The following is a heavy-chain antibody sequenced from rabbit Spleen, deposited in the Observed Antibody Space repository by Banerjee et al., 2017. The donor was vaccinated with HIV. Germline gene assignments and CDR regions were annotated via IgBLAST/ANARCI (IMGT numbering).Heavy chain of an antibody. J-gene: IGHJ4*01. CDR2: IDTGSSGFT. D-gene: IGHD1-1*01. CDR3: ARDLTSVVGWNFSL. Sequence: QSLEESGGDLVKPGASLTLTCTASGVSFSSSSYMCWVRQAPGKGLEWIACIDTGSSGFTYFATWAKGRFTVSRTSSTTVTLQMTSLTAADTATYFCARDLTSVVGWNFSLWGPGTLVTVS. V-gene: IGHV1S40*01. CDR1: GVSFSSSSY.